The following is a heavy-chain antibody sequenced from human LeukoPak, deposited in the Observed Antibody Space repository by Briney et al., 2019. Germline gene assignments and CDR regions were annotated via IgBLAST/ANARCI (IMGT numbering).Heavy chain of an antibody. CDR2: IYTSGST. CDR1: GGSISSYY. V-gene: IGHV4-4*07. Sequence: PSETLSLTCTVSGGSISSYYWSWIRQPAGKGLEWIGRIYTSGSTNYNPSLKSRVPISVDTSKNQFSLRLSSVTAADTAVYYCARGLRFLEWLFEASWLDPWGQGTLVTVSS. CDR3: ARGLRFLEWLFEASWLDP. D-gene: IGHD3-3*01. J-gene: IGHJ5*02.